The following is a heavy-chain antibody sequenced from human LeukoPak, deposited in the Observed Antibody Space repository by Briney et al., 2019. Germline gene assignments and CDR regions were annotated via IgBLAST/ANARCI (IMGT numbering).Heavy chain of an antibody. CDR3: AKVRGGIDGRKKDDYGDYVPYYFDY. CDR1: GFTFSSYD. V-gene: IGHV3-23*01. Sequence: GGSLRLSCAASGFTFSSYDMSWVRQAPGKGLEWVSAISGSGGRTYYADSEKGRFTISRDNYKTTLYLQMNSLRAEDTAVYYCAKVRGGIDGRKKDDYGDYVPYYFDYWGQGTLVTVSS. D-gene: IGHD4-17*01. CDR2: ISGSGGRT. J-gene: IGHJ4*02.